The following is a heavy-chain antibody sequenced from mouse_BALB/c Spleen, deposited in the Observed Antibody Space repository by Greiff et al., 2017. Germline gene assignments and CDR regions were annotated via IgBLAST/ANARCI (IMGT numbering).Heavy chain of an antibody. CDR2: IYPYNGGT. D-gene: IGHD2-4*01. J-gene: IGHJ4*01. CDR3: ARAITTSYYYAMDY. Sequence: EVKLQESGPELVKPGASVKISCKASGYTFTDYNMHWVKQSHGKSLEWIGYIYPYNGGTGYNQKFKSKATLTVDNSSSTAYMELRSLTSEDSAVYYCARAITTSYYYAMDYWGQGTSVTVSS. V-gene: IGHV1S29*02. CDR1: GYTFTDYN.